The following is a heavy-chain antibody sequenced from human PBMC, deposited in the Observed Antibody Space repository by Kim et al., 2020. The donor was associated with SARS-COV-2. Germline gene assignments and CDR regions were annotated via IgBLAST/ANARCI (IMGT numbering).Heavy chain of an antibody. CDR1: GYTFTSYG. V-gene: IGHV1-18*01. Sequence: ASVKVSCKASGYTFTSYGISWVRQAPGQGLEWMGWISAYNGNTNYAQKLQGRVTMTTDTSTSTAYMELRSLRSDDTAVYYCARVYYDSSGYLAGDAFDIWGQGTMVTVSS. J-gene: IGHJ3*02. CDR2: ISAYNGNT. CDR3: ARVYYDSSGYLAGDAFDI. D-gene: IGHD3-22*01.